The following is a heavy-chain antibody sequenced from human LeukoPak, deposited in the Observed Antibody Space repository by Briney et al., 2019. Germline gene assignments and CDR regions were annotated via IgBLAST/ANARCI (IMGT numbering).Heavy chain of an antibody. J-gene: IGHJ4*02. V-gene: IGHV4-34*01. CDR2: INHSGST. Sequence: SETLSLTCAVYGGSFSGYYWSWIRQPSGKGLEWIGEINHSGSTNYNPSLKSRVTISVDTSKNQFSLKLSSVTAADTAVYYCARAGTSGYCSSTSCYFGLFDYWGQGTLVTVSS. CDR3: ARAGTSGYCSSTSCYFGLFDY. CDR1: GGSFSGYY. D-gene: IGHD2-2*03.